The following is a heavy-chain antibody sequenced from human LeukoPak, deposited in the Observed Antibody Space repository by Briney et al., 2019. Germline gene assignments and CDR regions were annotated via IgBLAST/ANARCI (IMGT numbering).Heavy chain of an antibody. J-gene: IGHJ4*02. CDR3: ARDLLGLHDF. CDR2: TRNKAYSYTT. D-gene: IGHD7-27*01. Sequence: GGSLRLSCAASGFSFSDYYMDWVRQAPGKGLEWVGRTRNKAYSYTTEYAASVKGRFTISKDNAKNSLYLQMTSLRVEDTAIYYCARDLLGLHDFWGQGTLVTVSS. CDR1: GFSFSDYY. V-gene: IGHV3-72*01.